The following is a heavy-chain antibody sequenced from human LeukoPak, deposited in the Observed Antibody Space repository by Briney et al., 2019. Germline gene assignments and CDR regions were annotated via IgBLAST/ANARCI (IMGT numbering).Heavy chain of an antibody. CDR1: GASITSCY. J-gene: IGHJ3*02. D-gene: IGHD2-21*01. V-gene: IGHV4-4*07. CDR3: VRDGANCEEPNDDFDT. Sequence: PSETLSLTCAVSGASITSCYWSWVRQSAGKGLEWIGRLYTTGTTNYNPSLKRRVTMSGDSSKNQLSLTLTSVTTADTAVYYCVRDGANCEEPNDDFDTWGQGTLLTVSS. CDR2: LYTTGTT.